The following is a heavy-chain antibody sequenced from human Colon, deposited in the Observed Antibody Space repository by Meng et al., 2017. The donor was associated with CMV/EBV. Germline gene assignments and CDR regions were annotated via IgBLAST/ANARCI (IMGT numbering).Heavy chain of an antibody. CDR3: ARGFLRGGPTDY. CDR2: INPNSGGT. J-gene: IGHJ4*02. CDR1: GYSFTDYL. V-gene: IGHV1-2*02. Sequence: CKGSGYSFTDYLIHWVRQAPGHGLEWMGWINPNSGGTDYAPRFQGRVTMTKDTSITTTYMDLSGLTSDDAAVYYCARGFLRGGPTDYWGQGTLVTVSS. D-gene: IGHD3-16*01.